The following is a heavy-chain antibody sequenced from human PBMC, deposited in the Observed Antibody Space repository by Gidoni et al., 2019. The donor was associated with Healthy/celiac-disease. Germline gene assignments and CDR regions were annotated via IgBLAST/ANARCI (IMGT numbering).Heavy chain of an antibody. Sequence: QVQLQESGPGLVKPSGTMSLTCAVSGAPISSSNGWSWVRQPPGKGREWIGEIYHSGITNYNPSLKSRVTISVDKSKNQFSLKLGSVTAADTAVYYCARGVVELYYYGMDVWGQGTTVTVSS. CDR3: ARGVVELYYYGMDV. J-gene: IGHJ6*02. CDR1: GAPISSSNG. V-gene: IGHV4-4*02. D-gene: IGHD1-7*01. CDR2: IYHSGIT.